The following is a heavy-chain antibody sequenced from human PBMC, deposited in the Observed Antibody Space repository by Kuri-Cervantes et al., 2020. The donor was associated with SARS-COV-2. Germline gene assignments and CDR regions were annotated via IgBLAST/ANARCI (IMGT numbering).Heavy chain of an antibody. CDR3: AKDFWSGYPTYYFDY. V-gene: IGHV3-23*01. Sequence: GESLKISCAASGFTFSSYAMSWVRQAPGKGLEWVSAISGSGGSTYYADSVKGRFTISRDNSKNTLYLQMNSLRAEDTAVYYCAKDFWSGYPTYYFDYWGQGTQVTVSS. CDR2: ISGSGGST. D-gene: IGHD3-3*01. J-gene: IGHJ4*02. CDR1: GFTFSSYA.